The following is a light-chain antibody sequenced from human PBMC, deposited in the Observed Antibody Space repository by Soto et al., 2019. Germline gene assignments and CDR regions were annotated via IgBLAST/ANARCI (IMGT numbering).Light chain of an antibody. CDR3: QQYDRFPYT. Sequence: DIPMTQSPSTLSASVGDTVTITCRASQSISNWLAWYQQKTGQAPKLLIHKASTLESGVPSRFSGSGSGTEFTLTISSLQPDDFATFYCQQYDRFPYTFGQGTKLEIK. V-gene: IGKV1-5*03. CDR2: KAS. CDR1: QSISNW. J-gene: IGKJ2*01.